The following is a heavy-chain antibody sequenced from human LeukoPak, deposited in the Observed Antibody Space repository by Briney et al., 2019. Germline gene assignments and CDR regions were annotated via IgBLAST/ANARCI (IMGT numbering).Heavy chain of an antibody. D-gene: IGHD3-10*02. CDR1: GFTFSSYR. V-gene: IGHV3-48*04. J-gene: IGHJ6*04. Sequence: GGSLRLSCAASGFTFSSYRMNWVRQAPGKGLEWVSYISSSSSTIYYADSVKGRFTISRDNAKNSLYLQMNSLRAEDTAVYYCAELGITMIGGVWGKGTTVTISS. CDR3: AELGITMIGGV. CDR2: ISSSSSTI.